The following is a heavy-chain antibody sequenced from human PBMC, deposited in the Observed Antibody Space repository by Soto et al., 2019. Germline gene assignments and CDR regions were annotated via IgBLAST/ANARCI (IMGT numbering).Heavy chain of an antibody. D-gene: IGHD6-19*01. CDR1: GYSFTNYG. J-gene: IGHJ6*03. V-gene: IGHV1-18*01. Sequence: QDQLVQSGVEVKKPGASVKVSCKASGYSFTNYGITWVRQAPGQGFEWMGWISAYNGNTKYAQKLQGRVTMTTDASTSTAYLELRSLTSDDTAVYYCARDRGVAPPVAGNTHYYYYMDVWGKGTTVTVSS. CDR2: ISAYNGNT. CDR3: ARDRGVAPPVAGNTHYYYYMDV.